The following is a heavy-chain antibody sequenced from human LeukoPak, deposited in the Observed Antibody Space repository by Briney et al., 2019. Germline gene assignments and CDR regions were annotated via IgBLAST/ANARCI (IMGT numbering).Heavy chain of an antibody. D-gene: IGHD3-10*01. CDR1: GGSISGYY. V-gene: IGHV4-59*01. J-gene: IGHJ4*02. CDR2: IYYSGST. Sequence: SETLSLTCTVSGGSISGYYWSWIRQPPGKGPEWIGYIYYSGSTNYNPSLKSRVTISVDTSKNQFSLKLNPVTAADTAVYYCASGFGYYFDYWGQGTLVTVSS. CDR3: ASGFGYYFDY.